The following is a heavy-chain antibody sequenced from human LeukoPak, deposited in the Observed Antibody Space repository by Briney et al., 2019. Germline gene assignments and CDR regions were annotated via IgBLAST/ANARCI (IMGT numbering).Heavy chain of an antibody. D-gene: IGHD3-3*01. CDR1: GFTFSSYA. CDR2: ISGSGGST. J-gene: IGHJ4*02. Sequence: GGSLRLSCAASGFTFSSYAMSWVRQAPGKGLEWVSAISGSGGSTYYADSAKGRFTISRDNSKNTLYLQMNSLRAEDTAVYYCAKGENSITIFGVAMGYWGQGTLVTVSS. V-gene: IGHV3-23*01. CDR3: AKGENSITIFGVAMGY.